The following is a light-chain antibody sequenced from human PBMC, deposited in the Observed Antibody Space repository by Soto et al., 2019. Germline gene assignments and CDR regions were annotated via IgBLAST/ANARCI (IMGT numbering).Light chain of an antibody. CDR2: AAS. CDR3: QQYVSSPRT. J-gene: IGKJ1*01. Sequence: EIVLTQSPGTLSLSPGERATLSCRASQSVSNNYLAWYQQKPGQAPRLLIYAASSRATGIPDRFSGSWSGTDFTLTISRLEPEDFAVYYCQQYVSSPRTFGQGTKVDIK. V-gene: IGKV3-20*01. CDR1: QSVSNNY.